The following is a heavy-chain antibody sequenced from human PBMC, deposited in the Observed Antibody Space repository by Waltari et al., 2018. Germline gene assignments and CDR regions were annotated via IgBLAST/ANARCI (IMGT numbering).Heavy chain of an antibody. V-gene: IGHV1-69*05. D-gene: IGHD3-9*01. CDR1: GGTFSSYA. J-gene: IGHJ4*02. Sequence: QVQLVQSGAEVKKPGSSVKVSCKASGGTFSSYAISWVRQAPGQGLEWMGGIIPIFGTANYAQKFQGRVTMTRNTSISTAYMELSSLRSEDTAVYYCARVAGYDILTGSDYWGQGTLVTVSS. CDR3: ARVAGYDILTGSDY. CDR2: IIPIFGTA.